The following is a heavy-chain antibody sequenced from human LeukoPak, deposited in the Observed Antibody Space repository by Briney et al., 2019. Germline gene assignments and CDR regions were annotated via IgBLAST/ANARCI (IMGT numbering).Heavy chain of an antibody. D-gene: IGHD1-1*01. CDR2: VSYDGSNK. V-gene: IGHV3-30*18. CDR3: AKAETMTQRGYFDY. CDR1: GFIFSNYG. J-gene: IGHJ4*02. Sequence: PGKSLRLSCAASGFIFSNYGMHWVRQAPGEGLEWVAVVSYDGSNKYYADSVKGRFTISRDNSKNTLSLQMSSLRAEDTAVYYCAKAETMTQRGYFDYWGQGTLVTVSS.